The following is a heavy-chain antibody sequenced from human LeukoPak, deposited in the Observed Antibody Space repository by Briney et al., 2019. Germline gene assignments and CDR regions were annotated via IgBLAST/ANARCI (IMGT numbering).Heavy chain of an antibody. J-gene: IGHJ4*02. CDR1: GYTFTSNY. V-gene: IGHV1-46*01. CDR2: IYPRDGST. CDR3: ARDQEGLDY. Sequence: ASVKVSCEASGYTFTSNYIHWVRQAPGQGLEWMGMIYPRDGSTSYAQKFQGRVTVTRDTSTSTVHMELSGLRSEDTAVYYCARDQEGLDYWGQGTLVTVSS.